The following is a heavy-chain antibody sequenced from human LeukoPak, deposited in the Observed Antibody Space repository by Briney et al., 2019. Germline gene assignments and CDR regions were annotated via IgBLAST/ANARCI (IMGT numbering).Heavy chain of an antibody. CDR1: GGTFSSYA. CDR3: ARAAPAYYGMDV. J-gene: IGHJ6*02. V-gene: IGHV1-69*13. Sequence: SGKVSCKASGGTFSSYAISWVRQAPGQGLEWMGGIIPIFGTANYAQKFQGRVTITADESTSTAYMELSSLRSEDTAVYYCARAAPAYYGMDVWGQGTTVTVSS. CDR2: IIPIFGTA.